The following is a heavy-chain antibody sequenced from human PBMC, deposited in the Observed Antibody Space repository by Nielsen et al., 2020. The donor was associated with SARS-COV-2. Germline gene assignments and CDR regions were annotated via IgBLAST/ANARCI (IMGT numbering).Heavy chain of an antibody. CDR2: ISYDGSNK. J-gene: IGHJ6*02. CDR3: ARGDLRIAAAGYYYGMDV. V-gene: IGHV3-30-3*01. Sequence: GGSLRLSCAASGFTFSSYAMHWVRQAPGKGLEWVAVISYDGSNKYYAESVKGRFTISRDNSKNTLYLQMNSLRAEDTAVYYCARGDLRIAAAGYYYGMDVWGQGTTVTVSS. CDR1: GFTFSSYA. D-gene: IGHD6-13*01.